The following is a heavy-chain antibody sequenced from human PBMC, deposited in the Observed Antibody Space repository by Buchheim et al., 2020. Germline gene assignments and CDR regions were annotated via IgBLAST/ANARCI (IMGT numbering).Heavy chain of an antibody. V-gene: IGHV3-23*01. CDR2: ISGSGGST. D-gene: IGHD2-15*01. CDR3: AKVYCSGGSCYSLRNHMDV. CDR1: GFTFSSYA. Sequence: EVQLLESGGGLVQPGGSLRLSCAASGFTFSSYAMSWVRQAPGKGLEWVSAISGSGGSTYYADSVKGRFPIPRDNSKNKLYLQMNSLRAEDTAVYYCAKVYCSGGSCYSLRNHMDVWGKGTT. J-gene: IGHJ6*03.